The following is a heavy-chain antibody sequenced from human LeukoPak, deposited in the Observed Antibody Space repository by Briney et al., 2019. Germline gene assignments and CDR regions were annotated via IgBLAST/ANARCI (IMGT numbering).Heavy chain of an antibody. CDR3: ARVRAAGTTYDAFDI. V-gene: IGHV4-59*01. Sequence: TSETLSLTCTVSGGSISTYYWSWIRHPPGRGLEWIGDIYYSGSTNYSPSLKRRVTISVDTSKNQFSLRLTSLTAADTAVYYCARVRAAGTTYDAFDIWGQGTMVTVSS. D-gene: IGHD1-1*01. CDR1: GGSISTYY. J-gene: IGHJ3*02. CDR2: IYYSGST.